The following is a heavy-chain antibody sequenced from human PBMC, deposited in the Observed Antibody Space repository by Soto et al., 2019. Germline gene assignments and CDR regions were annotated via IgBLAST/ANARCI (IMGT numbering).Heavy chain of an antibody. Sequence: PSETLSLTCTVSGGSISSSSYYWGWIRQPPGKGLEWIGSIYYSGSTYYNPSLKSRVTISVDTSKNQFSLKLSPVTAADTAVYYCARHGDWNYASGAFDIWGQGTMVTVSS. D-gene: IGHD1-7*01. CDR3: ARHGDWNYASGAFDI. V-gene: IGHV4-39*01. CDR2: IYYSGST. CDR1: GGSISSSSYY. J-gene: IGHJ3*02.